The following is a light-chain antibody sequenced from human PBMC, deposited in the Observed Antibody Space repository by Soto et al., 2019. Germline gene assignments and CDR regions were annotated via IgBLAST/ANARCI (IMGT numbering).Light chain of an antibody. CDR3: QHYNTWPWT. V-gene: IGKV3-15*01. J-gene: IGKJ1*01. CDR2: GAS. CDR1: QSVNSN. Sequence: ETVMTQSPATLSVSPGERATLSCWASQSVNSNLAWYQQKLGQAPRVLIYGASTRATGIPARFSGSGSETEFILTISSLQSEDSATYYCQHYNTWPWTFGQGTKV.